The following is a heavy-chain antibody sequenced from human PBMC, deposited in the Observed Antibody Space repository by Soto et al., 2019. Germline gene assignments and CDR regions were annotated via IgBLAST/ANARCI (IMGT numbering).Heavy chain of an antibody. CDR1: GGSFSGYY. CDR2: INHSGST. CDR3: ARVSGYSSGWYRAEYFQH. V-gene: IGHV4-34*01. D-gene: IGHD6-19*01. J-gene: IGHJ1*01. Sequence: QVQLQQWGAGLLKPSETLSLTCAVYGGSFSGYYWSWIRQPPGKGLEWIGEINHSGSTNYNPSLKSRVTISVDTSKNQFSLKLSSVTAADTAVYYCARVSGYSSGWYRAEYFQHWGQGTLVTVSS.